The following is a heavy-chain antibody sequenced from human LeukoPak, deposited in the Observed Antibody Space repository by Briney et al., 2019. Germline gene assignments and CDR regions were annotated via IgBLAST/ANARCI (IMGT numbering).Heavy chain of an antibody. CDR3: ARDRGYSYGYGNDY. CDR1: GFTFGSYW. Sequence: GGSLRLSCAASGFTFGSYWMHWVRQAPGKGLVWVSRINSDGSSTSYADSVKGRFTISRDNAKNTLYLQMNGLRAEDTAVYYCARDRGYSYGYGNDYWGQGTLVTVSS. D-gene: IGHD5-18*01. CDR2: INSDGSST. V-gene: IGHV3-74*01. J-gene: IGHJ4*02.